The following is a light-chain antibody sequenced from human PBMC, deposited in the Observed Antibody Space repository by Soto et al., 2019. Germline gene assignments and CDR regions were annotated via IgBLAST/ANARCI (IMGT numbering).Light chain of an antibody. CDR3: QQYNAWPPIT. J-gene: IGKJ5*01. CDR2: GAS. Sequence: PGERAPLSCRASQSVNSNLAWYQQKPGQSPRLLIYGASTRATGIPARFSGSGSGTEFTLTISSLQSEDFAVYYCQQYNAWPPITFGQGTRLEIK. V-gene: IGKV3-15*01. CDR1: QSVNSN.